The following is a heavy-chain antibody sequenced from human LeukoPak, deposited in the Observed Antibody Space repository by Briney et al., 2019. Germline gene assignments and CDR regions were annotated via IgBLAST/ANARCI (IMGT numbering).Heavy chain of an antibody. V-gene: IGHV1-18*01. J-gene: IGHJ4*02. D-gene: IGHD6-13*01. Sequence: ASVTVSCTASGYTFTSYGISWVRQAPGQGLEWMGWISAYNGNTNYAQKLQGRVTMTTDTSTSTAYMELRSLRSDDTAVYYCERGPRYSSSWNFDYWGQGTLVTVSS. CDR1: GYTFTSYG. CDR3: ERGPRYSSSWNFDY. CDR2: ISAYNGNT.